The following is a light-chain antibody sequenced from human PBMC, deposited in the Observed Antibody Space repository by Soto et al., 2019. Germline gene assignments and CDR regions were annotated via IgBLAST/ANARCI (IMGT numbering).Light chain of an antibody. V-gene: IGLV2-8*01. J-gene: IGLJ2*01. CDR1: SSDVGGYNY. Sequence: QSALTQPPSASGSPGQSVTISCTGTSSDVGGYNYVSWYQQHPGKAPKLMIYEVSKRPSGVPDRFSGSKSGNTASLTVSGLQAEDEADYYCSSYAGSNNRQVVFGGGTQLTVL. CDR2: EVS. CDR3: SSYAGSNNRQVV.